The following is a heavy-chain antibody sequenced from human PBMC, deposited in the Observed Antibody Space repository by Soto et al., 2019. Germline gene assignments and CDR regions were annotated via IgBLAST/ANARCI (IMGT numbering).Heavy chain of an antibody. D-gene: IGHD2-21*02. Sequence: QVQLGQSGAEEKKPGASVKVSCKASGYTFTSYAMHWVRQAPGQRLEWMGWINAGNGNTKYSQKFQGRVTITRDTSASTAYMELSSLRSEDTAVYYCAWSIVVVTALDYWGQGTLVTVSS. J-gene: IGHJ4*02. CDR3: AWSIVVVTALDY. CDR2: INAGNGNT. CDR1: GYTFTSYA. V-gene: IGHV1-3*05.